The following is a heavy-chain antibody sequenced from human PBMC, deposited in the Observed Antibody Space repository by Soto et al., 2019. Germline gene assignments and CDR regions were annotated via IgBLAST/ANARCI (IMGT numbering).Heavy chain of an antibody. CDR3: ARDPPLSVLVVVATDDF. D-gene: IGHD2-21*01. Sequence: EVQLVESGGGWVQPGRSLRLSCAASGFTFDVYAMHWVRQAPGKGLEWVSSISSSSSFRNYADSVKGRFSISRDNDKNLVYLQMDSLRAEDTAVYYCARDPPLSVLVVVATDDFWGQGTLVTVSS. V-gene: IGHV3-9*01. CDR1: GFTFDVYA. J-gene: IGHJ4*02. CDR2: ISSSSSFR.